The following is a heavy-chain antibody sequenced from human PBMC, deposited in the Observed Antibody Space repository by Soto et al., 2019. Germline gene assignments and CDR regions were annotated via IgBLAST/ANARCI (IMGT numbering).Heavy chain of an antibody. Sequence: SVKVSCKASGGTFSSYAISWVRQAPGQGLEWMGGIIPIFGTANYAQKFQGRVTITADESTSTAYMELSSLRSEDTAVYYCATDYYDSSGYPNFDYWGQGSLVTVSS. V-gene: IGHV1-69*13. CDR2: IIPIFGTA. CDR3: ATDYYDSSGYPNFDY. J-gene: IGHJ4*02. D-gene: IGHD3-22*01. CDR1: GGTFSSYA.